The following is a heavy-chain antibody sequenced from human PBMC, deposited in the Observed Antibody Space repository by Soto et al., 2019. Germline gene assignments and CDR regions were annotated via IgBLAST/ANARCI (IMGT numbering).Heavy chain of an antibody. V-gene: IGHV4-39*01. CDR3: ARHRARKGFDP. D-gene: IGHD6-6*01. J-gene: IGHJ5*02. Sequence: PSETLSLTCIVSGGSISSSSYHWGWIRQPPGKGLEWIGSIYYSGSTYYNPSLKSRVTISVDTSKNQFSLKLSSVTAADTAVFYWARHRARKGFDPWGQGTRVTVSS. CDR2: IYYSGST. CDR1: GGSISSSSYH.